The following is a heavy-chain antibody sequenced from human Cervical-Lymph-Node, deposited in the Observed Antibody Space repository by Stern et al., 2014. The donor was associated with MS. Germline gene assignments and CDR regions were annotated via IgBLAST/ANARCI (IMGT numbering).Heavy chain of an antibody. Sequence: VQLVESGGGLVKPGGSLRLSCAASGFTFSDYYMSWIRQAPGKGLEWVSYISSSGSTIYYADSVKGRFTISRDNAKNSLYLQMNSLRAEDTAVYYCARGDIVVVPAAMRMNYYGMDVWGQGTTVTVSS. CDR1: GFTFSDYY. D-gene: IGHD2-2*01. J-gene: IGHJ6*02. V-gene: IGHV3-11*01. CDR2: ISSSGSTI. CDR3: ARGDIVVVPAAMRMNYYGMDV.